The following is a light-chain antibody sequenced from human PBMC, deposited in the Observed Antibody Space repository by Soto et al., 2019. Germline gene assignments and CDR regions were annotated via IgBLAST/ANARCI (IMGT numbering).Light chain of an antibody. CDR2: AAS. CDR3: QQSSSTPVYT. J-gene: IGKJ2*01. CDR1: QSIIFY. V-gene: IGKV1-39*01. Sequence: DIQMTQSPSSLSASVGDIVTITGRASQSIIFYLNWYKQKPGQAPRLLIYAASNLKSGVPSRFSGSGSGTEFALPTSSLQHEDYATYFCQQSSSTPVYTFGQGTKMEIK.